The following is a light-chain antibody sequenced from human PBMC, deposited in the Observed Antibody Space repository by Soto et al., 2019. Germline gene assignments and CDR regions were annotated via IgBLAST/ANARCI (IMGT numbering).Light chain of an antibody. V-gene: IGLV1-51*01. Sequence: QSVLTQPPSVSAAPGQKVTISCSGSRSNIGNNFVSWYQQLTGTAPKLLIFDNSQRPSGIPDRFSGSKSGTSATLGITGLQTGDEAGYFCATWDSGLNAVVFGGGTKLTVL. J-gene: IGLJ2*01. CDR1: RSNIGNNF. CDR3: ATWDSGLNAVV. CDR2: DNS.